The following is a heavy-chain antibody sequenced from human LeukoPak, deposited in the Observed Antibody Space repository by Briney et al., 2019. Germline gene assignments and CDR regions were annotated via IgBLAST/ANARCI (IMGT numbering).Heavy chain of an antibody. J-gene: IGHJ4*02. CDR3: ARDLRSPSDTNIAIDY. CDR1: GFTFDDYG. Sequence: RPGGSLRLSCAASGFTFDDYGMSWVRQTPGKGLVWVSRINSDGSSTVSADSVKGRFTISRDNAMNTLYLQMNSLRAEDTAVYYCARDLRSPSDTNIAIDYWGQGTLVTVSS. V-gene: IGHV3-74*01. CDR2: INSDGSST.